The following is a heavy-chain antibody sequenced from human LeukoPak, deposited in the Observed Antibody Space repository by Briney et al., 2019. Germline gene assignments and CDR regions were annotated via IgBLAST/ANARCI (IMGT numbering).Heavy chain of an antibody. Sequence: SVKVSCKPSGDTFNNYVITWVRQAPGQGLEWMGGVIPIFNTPNYAQKFQGRVSITTDESTHTSYMELRSLRSEDTAVYYCSRVDRYHFYMDVWGKGTTVTVS. CDR3: SRVDRYHFYMDV. J-gene: IGHJ6*03. V-gene: IGHV1-69*05. CDR1: GDTFNNYV. CDR2: VIPIFNTP.